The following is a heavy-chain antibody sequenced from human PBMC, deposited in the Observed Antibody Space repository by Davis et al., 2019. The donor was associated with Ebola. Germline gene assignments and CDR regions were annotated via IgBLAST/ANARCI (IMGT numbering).Heavy chain of an antibody. V-gene: IGHV4-4*02. J-gene: IGHJ4*02. D-gene: IGHD3-22*01. CDR3: ASATRYYYDSSGYYTDRGYFDY. CDR2: IYHSGST. CDR1: GGSISSSNW. Sequence: SETLSLTCAVSGGSISSSNWWSWVRQPPGKGLEWLGEIYHSGSTNYNPSLKSRVTISVDKSKNQFSLKLSSVTAADTAVYYCASATRYYYDSSGYYTDRGYFDYWGQGTLVTVSS.